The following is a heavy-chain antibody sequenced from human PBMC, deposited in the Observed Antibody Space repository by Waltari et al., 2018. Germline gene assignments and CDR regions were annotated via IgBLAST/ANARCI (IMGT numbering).Heavy chain of an antibody. J-gene: IGHJ5*02. D-gene: IGHD1-26*01. V-gene: IGHV4-34*01. CDR1: GGSFTFFY. CDR2: TNPRGTT. Sequence: QVQLQQWGAGLLKPSETLSLTCAVSGGSFTFFYWTWIRQPPGKGLEWIGETNPRGTTNYGPSLRSRVSISSDTSKNQFSLKLTSVTAADTAVYYCARADRGPRSGSSATPAWGPWGQGTLVTVSS. CDR3: ARADRGPRSGSSATPAWGP.